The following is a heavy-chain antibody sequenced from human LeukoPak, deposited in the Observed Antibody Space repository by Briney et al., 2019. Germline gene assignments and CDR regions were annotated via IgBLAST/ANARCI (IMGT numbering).Heavy chain of an antibody. CDR3: ARVHGSMVRDLYYYYMDV. V-gene: IGHV3-30-3*01. Sequence: GGSLRLSCAASGFTFSSYAMHWVRQAPGKGLEWVAVISYDGSNKYYADSVKGRFTISRDNSKNTLYLQMNSLRAEDTAVYYCARVHGSMVRDLYYYYMDVWGKGTTVTVSS. D-gene: IGHD3-10*01. J-gene: IGHJ6*03. CDR1: GFTFSSYA. CDR2: ISYDGSNK.